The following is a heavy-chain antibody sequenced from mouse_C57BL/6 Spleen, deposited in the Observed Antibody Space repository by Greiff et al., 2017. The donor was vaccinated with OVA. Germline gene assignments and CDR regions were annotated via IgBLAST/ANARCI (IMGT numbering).Heavy chain of an antibody. D-gene: IGHD1-1*01. CDR1: GYTFTSYW. CDR2: IDPSDSYT. Sequence: VQLQQPGAELVRPGTSVKLSCKASGYTFTSYWMHWVKQRPGQGLEWIGVIDPSDSYTNYNQKFKGKATLTVDTTSSTAYMQLSSLTSEDSAVYYCARALYGSSYWYFDVWGTGTTVTVSS. V-gene: IGHV1-59*01. J-gene: IGHJ1*03. CDR3: ARALYGSSYWYFDV.